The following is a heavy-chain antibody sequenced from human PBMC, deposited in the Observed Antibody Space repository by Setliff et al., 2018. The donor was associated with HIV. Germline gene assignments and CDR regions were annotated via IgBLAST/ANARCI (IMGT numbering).Heavy chain of an antibody. D-gene: IGHD3-22*01. CDR1: GYTFTGYY. CDR3: ARGADYYDSSGYRGGGLYYMDV. V-gene: IGHV1-2*02. Sequence: ASVKVSCKASGYTFTGYYMHWVRQAPGQGLEWMGWINPNSGGTNYARKFQGGVTMTRNTSISTAYMELSRLGSDDTAVYYCARGADYYDSSGYRGGGLYYMDVWGKGTTVTVSS. J-gene: IGHJ6*03. CDR2: INPNSGGT.